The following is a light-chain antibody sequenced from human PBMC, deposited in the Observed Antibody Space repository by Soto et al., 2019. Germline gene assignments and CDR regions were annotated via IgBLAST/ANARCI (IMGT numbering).Light chain of an antibody. J-gene: IGKJ2*01. CDR2: GAS. V-gene: IGKV3-15*01. CDR1: QSISSN. CDR3: QQYYNWPPYT. Sequence: EIVLTQSPATLSVSPGDRATLSCRASQSISSNLAWYQQKPGQTPRLLIYGASTRATGVPPRFSGSRSGTEFTLAISSLQSEDFAVYYCQQYYNWPPYTFCQGTKLDFK.